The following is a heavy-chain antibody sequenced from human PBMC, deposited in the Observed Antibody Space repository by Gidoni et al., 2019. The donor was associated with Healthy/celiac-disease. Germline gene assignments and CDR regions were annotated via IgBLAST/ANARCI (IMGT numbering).Heavy chain of an antibody. CDR1: GFTFSSHS. CDR2: ISSSSRYI. J-gene: IGHJ3*02. D-gene: IGHD6-13*01. Sequence: EVQLVESGGGLVKPGGSLRLSCAASGFTFSSHSMNWVRQAPGKGLEWVSSISSSSRYIYYADSVKGRFTISRDNAKNSLYLQMNSLRAEDTAVYYCARRRRAIAAAGTPALLEEPHDAFDIWGQGTMVTVSS. V-gene: IGHV3-21*01. CDR3: ARRRRAIAAAGTPALLEEPHDAFDI.